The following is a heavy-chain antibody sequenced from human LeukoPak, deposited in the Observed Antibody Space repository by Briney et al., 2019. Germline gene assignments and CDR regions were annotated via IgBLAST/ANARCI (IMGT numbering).Heavy chain of an antibody. CDR1: GGSISSGGYY. J-gene: IGHJ4*02. CDR2: IYYSGST. Sequence: SETLSLTCTVSGGSISSGGYYWGWIRQPPGKGLEWIGSIYYSGSTYYNPSLKSRVTISVDTSKNQFSLKLSSVTAADTAVYYCASVRGWTTTYYFGYWGQGTLVTVSS. D-gene: IGHD6-19*01. CDR3: ASVRGWTTTYYFGY. V-gene: IGHV4-39*01.